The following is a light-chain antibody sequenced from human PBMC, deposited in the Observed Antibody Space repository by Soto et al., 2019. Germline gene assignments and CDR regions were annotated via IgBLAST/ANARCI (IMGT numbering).Light chain of an antibody. CDR2: DAS. CDR3: QQRSNWT. J-gene: IGKJ5*01. V-gene: IGKV3-11*01. CDR1: QSVSSSY. Sequence: EIVLTQSPSTLSVSAGERATLSCRASQSVSSSYLAWYQKKPGQAPRLLIYDASNRATGIPARFSGSGSGTDFTLTISSLEPEDFAVYYCQQRSNWTFGQGTRLEIK.